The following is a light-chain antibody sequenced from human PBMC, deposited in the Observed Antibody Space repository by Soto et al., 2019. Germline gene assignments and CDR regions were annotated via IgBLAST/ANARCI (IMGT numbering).Light chain of an antibody. V-gene: IGKV4-1*01. CDR1: QSVLYSSNNKNY. J-gene: IGKJ4*01. CDR2: WAS. CDR3: QQFHTSPLT. Sequence: DIVMTHSPDSLAVSLGERASINCKSSQSVLYSSNNKNYLAWYQQKPGQPPKLLIYWASNRESGVPDRFSGSGSGTDFTLTISSLQAEDVAVYHCQQFHTSPLTFGGGTKVDIK.